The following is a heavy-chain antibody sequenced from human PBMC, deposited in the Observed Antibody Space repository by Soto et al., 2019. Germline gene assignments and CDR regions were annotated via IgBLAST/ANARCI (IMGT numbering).Heavy chain of an antibody. CDR1: GYSFTSYW. D-gene: IGHD3-3*01. V-gene: IGHV5-51*01. J-gene: IGHJ6*03. Sequence: GESLKISCKGSGYSFTSYWIGWVRQMPGKGLEWMGIIYPGDSDTRYSPSFQGQVTISADKSISTAYLQWSSLKASDTAMYYCARKDEFWSGYYYYYYMDVWGKGTTVTVSS. CDR2: IYPGDSDT. CDR3: ARKDEFWSGYYYYYYMDV.